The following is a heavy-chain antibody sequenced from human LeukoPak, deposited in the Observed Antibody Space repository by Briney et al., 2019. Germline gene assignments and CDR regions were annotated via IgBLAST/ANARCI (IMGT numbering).Heavy chain of an antibody. CDR1: GFTFSSYG. CDR2: ISYDGSNK. V-gene: IGHV3-30*03. Sequence: GRSLRLSCAASGFTFSSYGMHWVRQAPGKGLEWVAVISYDGSNKYYADSVKGRFTISRDNSKNTLYLQMNSLRAEDTAVYYCARDDYGDYGRGSFDYWGQGTLVTVSS. CDR3: ARDDYGDYGRGSFDY. D-gene: IGHD4-17*01. J-gene: IGHJ4*02.